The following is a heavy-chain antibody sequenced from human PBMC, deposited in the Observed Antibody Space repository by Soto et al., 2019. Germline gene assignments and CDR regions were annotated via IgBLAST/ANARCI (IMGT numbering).Heavy chain of an antibody. J-gene: IGHJ4*02. CDR2: LYADERT. CDR3: VGATPGD. V-gene: IGHV3-53*01. CDR1: GFLVSKSH. Sequence: GGSLRLSCAASGFLVSKSHMSWVRQAPGKGLECVSILYADERTFYADSVKGRFTISRDTSKSTLYLQMNDLRDEDTAMYYCVGATPGDWGQGTPVTVSS. D-gene: IGHD3-16*01.